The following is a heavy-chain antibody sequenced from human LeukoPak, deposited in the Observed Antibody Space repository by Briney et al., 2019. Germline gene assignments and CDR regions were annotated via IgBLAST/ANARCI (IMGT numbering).Heavy chain of an antibody. V-gene: IGHV3-74*01. CDR3: AKDILYTPARRYYGMDV. CDR2: IDTDERYT. Sequence: GGSLRLSCAASGFTLCSYWMHWVRQAPGKGLVWVSRIDTDERYTNYADSVKGRFTISRDNAKNTLYLQMNSLRAEDTALYYCAKDILYTPARRYYGMDVRGGGGTVTDPS. D-gene: IGHD2-2*02. CDR1: GFTLCSYW. J-gene: IGHJ6*04.